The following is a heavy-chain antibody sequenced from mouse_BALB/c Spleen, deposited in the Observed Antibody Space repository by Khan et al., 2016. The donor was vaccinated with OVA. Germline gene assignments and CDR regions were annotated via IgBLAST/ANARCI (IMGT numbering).Heavy chain of an antibody. D-gene: IGHD1-1*01. Sequence: QVQLQQSGAELVRPGSSVKISCKASGYTFSSSWMNWVKQRPGQGLEWIGQIYPGNDDTNYHGKFKGKAKLTADKSSRTAHMQLTSLTSEDSAFYFCARYYGSRFAYWGQGTLVTVSA. CDR3: ARYYGSRFAY. CDR1: GYTFSSSW. J-gene: IGHJ3*01. CDR2: IYPGNDDT. V-gene: IGHV1-80*01.